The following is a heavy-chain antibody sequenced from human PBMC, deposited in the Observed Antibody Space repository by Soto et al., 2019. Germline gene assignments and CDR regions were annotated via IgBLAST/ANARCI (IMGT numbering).Heavy chain of an antibody. CDR3: ARGVEY. D-gene: IGHD2-15*01. Sequence: GGSLRLSCAASGFTFSSYSMNWVRQAPGKGLECVSYITSSGSTINYADSVKGRFTISRDNAKNSLYLQMNSLRAEDTAVYYCARGVEYWGQGILVTVSS. J-gene: IGHJ4*02. CDR1: GFTFSSYS. V-gene: IGHV3-48*01. CDR2: ITSSGSTI.